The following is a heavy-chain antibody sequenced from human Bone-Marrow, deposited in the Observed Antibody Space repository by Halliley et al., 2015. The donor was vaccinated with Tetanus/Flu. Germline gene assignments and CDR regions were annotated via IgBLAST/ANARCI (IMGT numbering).Heavy chain of an antibody. CDR2: ISSDSSYM. J-gene: IGHJ6*02. V-gene: IGHV3-21*01. Sequence: SSISSDSSYMVYADSVKGRFPVSRDNAENSLFLQMDSLRAEDTAIYYCASVRHDYKYYYPMDVWGQGTTVTVSS. D-gene: IGHD4-17*01. CDR3: ASVRHDYKYYYPMDV.